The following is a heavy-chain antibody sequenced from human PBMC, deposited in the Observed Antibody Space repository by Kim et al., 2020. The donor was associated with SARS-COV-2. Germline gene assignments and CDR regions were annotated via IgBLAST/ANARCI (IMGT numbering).Heavy chain of an antibody. CDR2: INPSGGST. CDR3: ARGGSEYYHDSSGYSGDY. J-gene: IGHJ4*02. CDR1: GYTFTSYY. D-gene: IGHD3-22*01. Sequence: ASVKVSCKASGYTFTSYYMHWVRQAPGQGLEWMGIINPSGGSTSYAQKFQGRVTMTRDTSTSTVYMELSSLRSEDAAVYYCARGGSEYYHDSSGYSGDYWGQGTLVTVSS. V-gene: IGHV1-46*01.